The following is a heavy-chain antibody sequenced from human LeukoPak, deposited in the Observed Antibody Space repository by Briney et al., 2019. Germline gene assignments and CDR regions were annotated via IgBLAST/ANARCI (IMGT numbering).Heavy chain of an antibody. Sequence: PSETLSLTCTVSSDSISNYYWSWIRQPPGKGLEWIGYIFYSGTTNYNPSLKSRVTISVDTSKNQFSLKLSSVTAADTAVYYCAKDLFGEADHWGQGTLVTVSS. CDR3: AKDLFGEADH. V-gene: IGHV4-59*01. D-gene: IGHD3-10*01. CDR1: SDSISNYY. CDR2: IFYSGTT. J-gene: IGHJ4*02.